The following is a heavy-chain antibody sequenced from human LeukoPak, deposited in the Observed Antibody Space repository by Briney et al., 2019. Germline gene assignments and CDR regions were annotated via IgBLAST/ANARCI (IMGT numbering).Heavy chain of an antibody. CDR3: ASYCSSTSCGDAFDI. Sequence: PSETLSLTCTVSSDSIYSSNYYWGWIRQPPGKGLEWIGSIYYSGSTNYNPSLKSRVTISVDTSKNQFSLKLSSVTAADTAVYYCASYCSSTSCGDAFDIWGQGTMVTVSS. CDR2: IYYSGST. V-gene: IGHV4-39*07. CDR1: SDSIYSSNYY. D-gene: IGHD2-2*01. J-gene: IGHJ3*02.